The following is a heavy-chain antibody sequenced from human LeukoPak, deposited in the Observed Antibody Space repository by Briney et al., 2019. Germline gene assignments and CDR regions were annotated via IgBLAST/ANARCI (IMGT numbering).Heavy chain of an antibody. CDR2: IWYDGSGK. Sequence: PGGSLRLSCAASGFTFTDYGMHWVRQPPGKGLEWVALIWYDGSGKYYADSVKGRFTISRDNSKNTLYLQTNSLRAEDTAVYYCARDWCGGGSCYYFDHWGQGTLVTVSS. CDR1: GFTFTDYG. V-gene: IGHV3-33*01. D-gene: IGHD2-15*01. J-gene: IGHJ4*02. CDR3: ARDWCGGGSCYYFDH.